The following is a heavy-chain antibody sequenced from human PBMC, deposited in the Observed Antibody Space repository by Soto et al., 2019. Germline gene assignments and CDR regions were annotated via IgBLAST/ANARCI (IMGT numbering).Heavy chain of an antibody. V-gene: IGHV3-30*03. CDR3: ASDTKTGVVVPGAPKY. J-gene: IGHJ4*02. CDR1: RFTFSNYG. Sequence: ESGGGVVQPGGSLTLSCAASRFTFSNYGMHWVHQAPGEGLEWVAVISYDGTNHYYADSVRGRFTLSRDNSKNTLYLHMDRLTSDDTAVYYCASDTKTGVVVPGAPKYWGQGTLVAVSS. CDR2: ISYDGTNH. D-gene: IGHD2-2*01.